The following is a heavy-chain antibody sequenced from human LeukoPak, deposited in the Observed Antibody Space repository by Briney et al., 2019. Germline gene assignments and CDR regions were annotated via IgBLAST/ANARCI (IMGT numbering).Heavy chain of an antibody. V-gene: IGHV3-23*01. J-gene: IGHJ4*02. CDR2: ISGSGVST. D-gene: IGHD5-18*01. CDR3: AKAPANYVDTAMGTFDY. CDR1: GFTFSSYA. Sequence: GGSLRLSCAASGFTFSSYAMSWVRQAPGRGLEWVSAISGSGVSTYYADSVKGRLTISRDIFKNTLYLQMNSLRAEDTAVYYCAKAPANYVDTAMGTFDYWGQGTLVTVSS.